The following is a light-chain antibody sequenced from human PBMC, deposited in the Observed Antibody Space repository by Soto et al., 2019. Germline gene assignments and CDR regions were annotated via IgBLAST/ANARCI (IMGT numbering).Light chain of an antibody. CDR1: QGIRND. J-gene: IGKJ2*01. V-gene: IGKV1-17*01. Sequence: DIQMTQSPSSLSASVGDRVTITCRTSQGIRNDVGWYQQKPGQAPKRLIYVASRLESGVPSRFSGSGFGTEFTLTISSLQPEDFALYFCQQYGSSPYTFAQGTRLDIK. CDR2: VAS. CDR3: QQYGSSPYT.